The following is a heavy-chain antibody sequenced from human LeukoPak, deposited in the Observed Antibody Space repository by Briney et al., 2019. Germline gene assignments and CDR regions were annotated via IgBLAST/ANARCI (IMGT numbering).Heavy chain of an antibody. J-gene: IGHJ4*02. V-gene: IGHV3-48*01. CDR2: ISSSGSTI. D-gene: IGHD2-2*01. CDR1: GFTFSSYG. Sequence: GGSLRLSCAASGFTFSSYGMNWVRQAPGKGLEWVSYISSSGSTIYYADSVKGRFTIYRDNTKRSLYLQMDSLRAEDTAVYYCARPKLGYCSSVTCSAPNYYFDYWGQGTLVTVSS. CDR3: ARPKLGYCSSVTCSAPNYYFDY.